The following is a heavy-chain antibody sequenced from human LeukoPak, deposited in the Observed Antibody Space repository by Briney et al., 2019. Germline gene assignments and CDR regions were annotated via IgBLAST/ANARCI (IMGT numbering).Heavy chain of an antibody. D-gene: IGHD1-26*01. CDR1: GFTFSDAW. CDR2: IKSNTDGGTT. CDR3: AQQRSWEHCFDY. J-gene: IGHJ4*01. V-gene: IGHV3-15*01. Sequence: GGSLRLSCAASGFTFSDAWMSWVRQAPGKGLEWVGRIKSNTDGGTTDYAAAVNGRFTITRDDSKNTVHLQMDSMKTDDAAVYYCAQQRSWEHCFDYWG.